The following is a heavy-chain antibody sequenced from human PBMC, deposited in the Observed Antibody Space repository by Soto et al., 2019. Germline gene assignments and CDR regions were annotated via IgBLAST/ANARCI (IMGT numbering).Heavy chain of an antibody. J-gene: IGHJ4*02. V-gene: IGHV3-74*01. CDR2: ISDDGARI. CDR3: TRGPRPSPIGTGAV. D-gene: IGHD2-2*01. CDR1: GFVFEVYW. Sequence: QTGGSLRLSCVASGFVFEVYWMHWVRQVPGKGLEWVSRISDDGARIDYADSVRGRFTISRDNAKNALYLQMNALRGEDTAVYFCTRGPRPSPIGTGAVWGRGVLVTVSS.